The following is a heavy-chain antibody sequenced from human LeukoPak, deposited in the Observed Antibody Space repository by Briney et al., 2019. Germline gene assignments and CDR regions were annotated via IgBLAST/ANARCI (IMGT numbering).Heavy chain of an antibody. CDR2: FYYSGNT. CDR3: ARERTIAVAAQQGDWFDP. J-gene: IGHJ5*02. CDR1: GGSISSYY. Sequence: SETLSLTCTVSGGSISSYYWSWIRQPPGKGLEWIGYFYYSGNTNYNPSLKSRVTMSVDTSRNQFSLKLSSVTAADTAVYYCARERTIAVAAQQGDWFDPWGQGTLVTVSS. D-gene: IGHD6-19*01. V-gene: IGHV4-59*01.